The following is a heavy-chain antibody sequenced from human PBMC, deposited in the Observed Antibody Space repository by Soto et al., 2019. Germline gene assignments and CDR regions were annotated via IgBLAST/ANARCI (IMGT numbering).Heavy chain of an antibody. V-gene: IGHV3-21*01. D-gene: IGHD3-16*01. CDR1: GFTFSIYS. CDR3: ARGDVGDYYGMDV. Sequence: EVQLVESGGGLVKPGGSLRLSCAASGFTFSIYSMNWVRQAPGKGLEWVSSISSRSSYIYYADSVKGRFTISRDNAKNSLYMLMNSLRAEDTAVYYCARGDVGDYYGMDVWGQGTTVTVSS. CDR2: ISSRSSYI. J-gene: IGHJ6*02.